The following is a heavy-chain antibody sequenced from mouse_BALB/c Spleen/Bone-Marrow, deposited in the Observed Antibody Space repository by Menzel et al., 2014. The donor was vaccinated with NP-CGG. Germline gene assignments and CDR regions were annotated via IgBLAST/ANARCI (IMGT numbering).Heavy chain of an antibody. Sequence: DVKLVESGGGLVQPGGSLKLSCATSGFTLSDYYMYWVRQTPEKRLEWVAYISNGGGSTYYPDTVKGRFTISRDNAKNTLYLQMSRLKSEDTAMYYCARHNYDETWFAYWGQGTLVTVSA. V-gene: IGHV5-12*02. CDR2: ISNGGGST. CDR3: ARHNYDETWFAY. D-gene: IGHD2-4*01. J-gene: IGHJ3*01. CDR1: GFTLSDYY.